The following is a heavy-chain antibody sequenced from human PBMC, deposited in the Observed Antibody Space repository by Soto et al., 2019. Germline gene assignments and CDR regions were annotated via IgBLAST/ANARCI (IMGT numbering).Heavy chain of an antibody. J-gene: IGHJ4*02. D-gene: IGHD3-22*01. CDR3: ARDLTTMIVVVTGFDY. CDR1: GFTFSSYS. V-gene: IGHV3-48*02. CDR2: ISSSSSTI. Sequence: PVGSLRLSCAASGFTFSSYSMNWVRQAPGKGLEWVSYISSSSSTIYYADSVKGRFTISRDNAKNSLYLQMNSLRDEDTAVYYCARDLTTMIVVVTGFDYWGQGTLVTVSS.